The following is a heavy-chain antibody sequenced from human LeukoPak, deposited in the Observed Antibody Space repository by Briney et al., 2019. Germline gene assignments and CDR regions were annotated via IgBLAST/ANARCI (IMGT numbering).Heavy chain of an antibody. J-gene: IGHJ4*02. CDR3: AREKPASYAVSFDH. D-gene: IGHD2-2*01. CDR2: IHHRGTT. V-gene: IGHV4-4*02. Sequence: SETLSLTCAVFGDSITSNTWWHWVRQPPGKGLEWIGEIHHRGTTHYNSSLTSRVTISVDKSRNHFSLNLRSVTAADTAVYYCAREKPASYAVSFDHWGQGTLVTVSS. CDR1: GDSITSNTW.